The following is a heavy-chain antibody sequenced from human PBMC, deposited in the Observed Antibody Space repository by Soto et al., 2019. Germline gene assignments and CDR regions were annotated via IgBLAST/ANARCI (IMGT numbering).Heavy chain of an antibody. Sequence: SETLSLTCTVSGGSISSYYWSWIRQPPGKGLEWIGYIYYSGSTNYNPSLKSRVTTSVDTSKNQFSLKLSSVTAADTAVYYFARVKSPEHRSSCDYSGQGTLVTRS. V-gene: IGHV4-59*12. D-gene: IGHD1-26*01. CDR1: GGSISSYY. J-gene: IGHJ4*02. CDR3: ARVKSPEHRSSCDY. CDR2: IYYSGST.